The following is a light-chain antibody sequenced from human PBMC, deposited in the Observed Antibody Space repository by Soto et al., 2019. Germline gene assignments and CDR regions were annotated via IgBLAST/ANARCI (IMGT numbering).Light chain of an antibody. CDR3: CSYAGSYTLV. CDR1: SSDVGGYNY. CDR2: DVS. Sequence: QSALTQPRSVSGSPGQSVTISCTGTSSDVGGYNYVSWYQQHAGKAPKLMIYDVSKRPSGVPDRFSGSKSGNTASLTISGLQAEDEADYYCCSYAGSYTLVFGTGTKLTVL. J-gene: IGLJ1*01. V-gene: IGLV2-11*01.